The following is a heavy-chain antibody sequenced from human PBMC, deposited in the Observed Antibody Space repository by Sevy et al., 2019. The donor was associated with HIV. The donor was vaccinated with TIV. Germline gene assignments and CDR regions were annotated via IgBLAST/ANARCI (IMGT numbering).Heavy chain of an antibody. CDR2: IYHSGST. CDR3: ARVGTDQGLAGGGGPFDY. V-gene: IGHV4-4*02. Sequence: SETLSLTCAVSGGSISSTNWWSWVRQPPGKGLEWIGEIYHSGSTNYNPSLKSRVTISVDKAKNQLSLKLKSVTAADTAVYYCARVGTDQGLAGGGGPFDYWGQGTLVTVSS. J-gene: IGHJ4*02. CDR1: GGSISSTNW. D-gene: IGHD1-26*01.